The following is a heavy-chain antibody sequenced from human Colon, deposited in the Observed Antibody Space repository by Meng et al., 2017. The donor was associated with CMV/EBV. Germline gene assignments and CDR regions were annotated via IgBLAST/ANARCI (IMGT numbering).Heavy chain of an antibody. V-gene: IGHV4-59*01. D-gene: IGHD3-3*01. CDR3: VAVGRFLDY. J-gene: IGHJ4*02. CDR1: DDSITYYH. CDR2: ISYSGST. Sequence: SETLSLTCSFSDDSITYYHWTWIRQPPGKGLEWIGYISYSGSTNYNPSLKGRVTISIDSSKSQFSLNLTSVTAADTAVYYCVAVGRFLDYWGQGTLVTVSS.